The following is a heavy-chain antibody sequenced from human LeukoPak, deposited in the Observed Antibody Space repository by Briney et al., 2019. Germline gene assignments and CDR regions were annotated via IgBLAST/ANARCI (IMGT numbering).Heavy chain of an antibody. V-gene: IGHV3-30*04. J-gene: IGHJ4*02. CDR1: GFTFSSYA. CDR2: ISYDGSNK. Sequence: GGSLRLSCAASGFTFSSYAMHWVRQAPGKGLEWVALISYDGSNKKYADSVKGRFTISRDNSKNTLYLQMNSLRAEDTAVYYCARETPIDYGDYSISFDYWGQGTLVTVSS. CDR3: ARETPIDYGDYSISFDY. D-gene: IGHD4-17*01.